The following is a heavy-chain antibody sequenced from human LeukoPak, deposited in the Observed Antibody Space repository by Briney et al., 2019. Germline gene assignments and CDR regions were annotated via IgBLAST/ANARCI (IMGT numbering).Heavy chain of an antibody. V-gene: IGHV4-39*01. CDR2: MYYSGST. D-gene: IGHD4-11*01. CDR3: ARLRVLGTVDY. Sequence: KPSETLSLTCTASGGSVSNNHYHWGWIRQPPGKGLEWVGSMYYSGSTYYNPSLKSRVIISVDTSKNQFSLKLSSVTATDTAVYYCARLRVLGTVDYWGQGTLVTVSS. CDR1: GGSVSNNHYH. J-gene: IGHJ4*02.